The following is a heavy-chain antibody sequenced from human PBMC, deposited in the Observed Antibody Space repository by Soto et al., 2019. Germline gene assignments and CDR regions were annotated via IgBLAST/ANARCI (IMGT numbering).Heavy chain of an antibody. V-gene: IGHV4-39*01. CDR1: GGSISRSSYC. J-gene: IGHJ6*02. Sequence: SEAQSLTCTVSGGSISRSSYCWGWIRQPPGKGLEWIGSIYYSGSTYYNPSLKSRVTISVDTSKNQFSLKLSSVTAADTAVYYCARHGTEAGYSSSWYRDYYYYGMDVWGQGTTVTVSS. CDR3: ARHGTEAGYSSSWYRDYYYYGMDV. D-gene: IGHD6-13*01. CDR2: IYYSGST.